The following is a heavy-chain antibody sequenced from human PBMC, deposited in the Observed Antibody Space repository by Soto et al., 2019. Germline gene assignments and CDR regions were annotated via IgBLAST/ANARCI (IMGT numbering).Heavy chain of an antibody. CDR3: AHITLVTIIDS. Sequence: QITLEESGPTLAKPTQTLTLTCTFSGFSLTTSGVGVGWIRQPPGKALEWLALICWNENKRFSPSLKTRITITKDTSKNQVVLTMTNMDPVDTATYYCAHITLVTIIDSWGQGTLVTVSS. D-gene: IGHD2-21*02. V-gene: IGHV2-5*01. CDR2: ICWNENK. J-gene: IGHJ4*02. CDR1: GFSLTTSGVG.